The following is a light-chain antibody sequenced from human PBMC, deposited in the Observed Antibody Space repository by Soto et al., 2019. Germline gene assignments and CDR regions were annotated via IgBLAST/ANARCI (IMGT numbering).Light chain of an antibody. V-gene: IGKV1-17*01. CDR3: LHNNIKPWT. Sequence: DIQMTQSPSSLSASVGDRVTITCRASQGITSDLGWYQQKPGKAPQRLIYAASSLHSGVPSRFSGSGSGTEFPAPITSLQPEVFALCTFLHNNIKPWTSGQGTRVETK. J-gene: IGKJ1*01. CDR2: AAS. CDR1: QGITSD.